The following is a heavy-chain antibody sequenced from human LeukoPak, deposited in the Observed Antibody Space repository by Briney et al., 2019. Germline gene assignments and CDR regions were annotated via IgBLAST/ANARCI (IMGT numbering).Heavy chain of an antibody. CDR2: IASKTDGGAT. V-gene: IGHV3-15*07. Sequence: GGSLRLSCSASGLTVTNAWMNWVRQAPGEGLDWVGRIASKTDGGATDYAAPVKGRFTISRDDSKNTLNLQMNSLKTEDTAVYYCTTGIRGDWGRGTLVTVSS. J-gene: IGHJ4*02. CDR3: TTGIRGD. D-gene: IGHD3-10*01. CDR1: GLTVTNAW.